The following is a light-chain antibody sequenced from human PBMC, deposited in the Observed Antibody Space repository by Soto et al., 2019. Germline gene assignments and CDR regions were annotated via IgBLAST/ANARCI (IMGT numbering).Light chain of an antibody. V-gene: IGKV3-15*01. CDR3: QHYNHWPMYT. CDR2: GAS. CDR1: QSVITN. Sequence: ELVMTQSPATLSPSPGERATLSCRASQSVITNVAWYQQKPGQAPRLLIYGASTRATGIPARFSGSGSGTEFTLTISSLQSEDFAVYYCQHYNHWPMYTFGQGTKVDIK. J-gene: IGKJ2*01.